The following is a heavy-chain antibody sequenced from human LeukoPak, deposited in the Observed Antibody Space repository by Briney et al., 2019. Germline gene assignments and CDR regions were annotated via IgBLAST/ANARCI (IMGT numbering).Heavy chain of an antibody. V-gene: IGHV3-7*05. Sequence: GGSLRLSCAASGFSFSSYWMSWVRQAPGKGLEWVANTQQDGGEKYYVDSVKGRFTISRDNAKNSLYLQMNSLRSDDTAVYYCARDLGGYNQLDYWGQGTLVTVSS. CDR3: ARDLGGYNQLDY. CDR2: TQQDGGEK. J-gene: IGHJ4*02. CDR1: GFSFSSYW. D-gene: IGHD5-24*01.